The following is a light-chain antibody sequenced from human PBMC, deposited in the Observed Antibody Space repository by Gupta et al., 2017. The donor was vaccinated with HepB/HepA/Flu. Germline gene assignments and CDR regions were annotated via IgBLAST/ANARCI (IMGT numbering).Light chain of an antibody. V-gene: IGKV3-15*01. CDR2: GAS. CDR1: QFISTY. Sequence: DIVMTQSPATLSLSPGETATLSCRASQFISTYLAWYQHKPGQAPRVVIYGASTRATGIPARFSGSGYGTEFTLTINSRQSEDFAVYYCQQFQSWPLITFGGGTKVELK. J-gene: IGKJ4*01. CDR3: QQFQSWPLIT.